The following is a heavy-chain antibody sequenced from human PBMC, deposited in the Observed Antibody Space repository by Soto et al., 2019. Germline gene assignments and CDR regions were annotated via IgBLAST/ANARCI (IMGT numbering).Heavy chain of an antibody. CDR2: IFSNDEK. CDR3: ARIQGSSWYNWFDP. V-gene: IGHV2-26*01. J-gene: IGHJ5*02. CDR1: GFSLSNARMG. Sequence: QVTLKESGPVLVKPTETLTLTCTVSGFSLSNARMGVSWIRQPPGKALEWLAHIFSNDEKSYSTSLKSRLTLCKDTSKSQVVLTMTNMDPVDTATYYCARIQGSSWYNWFDPWGQGTLVTVSS. D-gene: IGHD6-13*01.